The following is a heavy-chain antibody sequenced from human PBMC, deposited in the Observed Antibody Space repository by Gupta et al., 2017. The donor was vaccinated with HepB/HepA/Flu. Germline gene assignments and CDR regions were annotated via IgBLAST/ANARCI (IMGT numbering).Heavy chain of an antibody. Sequence: EVLLVQSGAEVKKPGESLKLSCQTSGHNFVNYWIAWVRQMPGKGLEWMGVVDLGDYDNRDRPSCQGQVIISADKSMRAAYLQWSSLKASDTAMYFCARSTVLTDSFERGGQGTMVTVSS. CDR3: ARSTVLTDSFER. CDR1: GHNFVNYW. J-gene: IGHJ3*02. V-gene: IGHV5-51*01. CDR2: VDLGDYDN. D-gene: IGHD4-17*01.